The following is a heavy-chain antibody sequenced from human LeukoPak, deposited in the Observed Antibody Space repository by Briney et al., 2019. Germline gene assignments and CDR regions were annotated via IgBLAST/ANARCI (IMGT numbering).Heavy chain of an antibody. V-gene: IGHV4-4*07. J-gene: IGHJ5*02. Sequence: PSETLSLTCTVSGGSISSYYWSWIRQPAGKGLEWIGRIYTSGSTNYNPSLKSRVTMSVDTSKNQFSLKLSSVTAADTAVYYCARDRYYYGSGNIRFDPWGQGTLVTVSS. CDR3: ARDRYYYGSGNIRFDP. CDR1: GGSISSYY. CDR2: IYTSGST. D-gene: IGHD3-10*01.